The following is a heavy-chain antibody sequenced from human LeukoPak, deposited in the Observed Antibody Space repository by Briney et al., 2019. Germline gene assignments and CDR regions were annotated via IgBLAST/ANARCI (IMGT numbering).Heavy chain of an antibody. V-gene: IGHV3-23*01. J-gene: IGHJ4*02. CDR2: ITGSGDIT. CDR3: AKDLGSLWFGEYLFDY. Sequence: GGSLRLSCAASGFTFSSYGMSWVRQAPGKGLEWVSAITGSGDITYYADYVKGRFTISRDNSKNTLYLQMNSLRAEDTAVYYCAKDLGSLWFGEYLFDYWGQGTLVTVSS. CDR1: GFTFSSYG. D-gene: IGHD3-10*01.